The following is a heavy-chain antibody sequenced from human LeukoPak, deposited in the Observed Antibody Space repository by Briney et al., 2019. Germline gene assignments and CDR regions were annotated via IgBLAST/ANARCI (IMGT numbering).Heavy chain of an antibody. CDR2: MSSSGYTI. CDR3: AKGQSSYYDSSGSLDS. V-gene: IGHV3-11*04. Sequence: PGGSLRLSCEASGFSFSDYYVTWIRQAPGEGLEWLSYMSSSGYTIYYADSVKGRFTISRDNAKNSLYLQMNSLRVEDTALYYCAKGQSSYYDSSGSLDSWGQGTLVTVSS. J-gene: IGHJ4*02. CDR1: GFSFSDYY. D-gene: IGHD3-22*01.